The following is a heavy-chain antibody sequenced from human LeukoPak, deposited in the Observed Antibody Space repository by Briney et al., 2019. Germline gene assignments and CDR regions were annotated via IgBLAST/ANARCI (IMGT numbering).Heavy chain of an antibody. Sequence: GGSLRLSCAASGFTFSSYSMNWVRQAPGKGLEWVSYISSSSSTIYYADSVKGRFTISRDNAKDSLYLQMNSLRAEDTAVYYCARNPSYCGGDCYSNWFDPWGQGTLVTVSS. CDR2: ISSSSSTI. V-gene: IGHV3-48*01. J-gene: IGHJ5*02. CDR3: ARNPSYCGGDCYSNWFDP. CDR1: GFTFSSYS. D-gene: IGHD2-21*01.